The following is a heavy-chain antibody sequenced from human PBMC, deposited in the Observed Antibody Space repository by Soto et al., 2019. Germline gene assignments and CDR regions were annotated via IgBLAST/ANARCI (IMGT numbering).Heavy chain of an antibody. CDR3: AREGDYYDSSGYFDY. CDR1: GGTFSSYA. CDR2: IIPIFGTA. D-gene: IGHD3-22*01. Sequence: SVKVSCKASGGTFSSYAISWVRQAPGQGLEWMGGIIPIFGTANYAQKFQGRVTITADESTSTAYMELSSLRSEDTAVYYCAREGDYYDSSGYFDYWGQGTLVTVSS. J-gene: IGHJ4*02. V-gene: IGHV1-69*13.